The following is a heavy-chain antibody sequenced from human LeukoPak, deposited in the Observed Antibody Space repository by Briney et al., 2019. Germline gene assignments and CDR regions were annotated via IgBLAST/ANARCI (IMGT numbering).Heavy chain of an antibody. CDR3: VTAGHYFMDV. CDR1: GFTFSSYW. J-gene: IGHJ6*03. CDR2: INPDGTNT. Sequence: PGGSLRLSCVTSGFTFSSYWMHWVRQAPGKGLVWVSDINPDGTNTNYADSVKGRFTMSRDNAKNTLYLHMTCLRADDTAVYYCVTAGHYFMDVWGKGTTVTVSS. V-gene: IGHV3-74*01.